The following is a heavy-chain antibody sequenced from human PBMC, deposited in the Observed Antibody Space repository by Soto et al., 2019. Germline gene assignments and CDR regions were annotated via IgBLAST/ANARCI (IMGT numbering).Heavy chain of an antibody. Sequence: AGLGFSCSACVLAKTGSDIMCVRTETSQGLEWMGWMEPSTGRTGYAQKFQGRVTMTRDTSINTAYMELTTLTSDDTAFYSCARGVSAVVEYWGQGTRVNVS. CDR1: VLAKTGSD. CDR2: MEPSTGRT. CDR3: ARGVSAVVEY. J-gene: IGHJ4*02. V-gene: IGHV1-8*01. D-gene: IGHD2-15*01.